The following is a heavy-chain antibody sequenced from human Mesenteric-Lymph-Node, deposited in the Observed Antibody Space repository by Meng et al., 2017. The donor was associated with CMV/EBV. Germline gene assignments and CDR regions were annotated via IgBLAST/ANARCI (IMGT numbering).Heavy chain of an antibody. D-gene: IGHD3-10*01. CDR3: VRSPFPGDF. V-gene: IGHV1-8*01. CDR1: GYTFTTYD. Sequence: ASVQVSCKASGYTFTTYDIHWVRQTTGQGLEWMGWMNPHSLNTRYAEDFQDRVAMTSDTSITTAYLELSRLTSDDTAIYYCVRSPFPGDFWGQGTLVTVSS. CDR2: MNPHSLNT. J-gene: IGHJ4*02.